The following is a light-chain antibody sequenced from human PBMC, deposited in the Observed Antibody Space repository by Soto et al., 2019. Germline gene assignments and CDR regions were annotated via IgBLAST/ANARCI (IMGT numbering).Light chain of an antibody. CDR2: DAS. J-gene: IGKJ1*01. CDR1: QSVSRY. V-gene: IGKV3D-15*01. CDR3: QQYSLSRT. Sequence: APRYLCAGERASLSSGSGQSVSRYLAWYQLNPGQAPRLLIYDASNRAAGMPARFSVSGSGTEFTLAIIRVQSEEFAVYNCQQYSLSRTLGQGTKVDI.